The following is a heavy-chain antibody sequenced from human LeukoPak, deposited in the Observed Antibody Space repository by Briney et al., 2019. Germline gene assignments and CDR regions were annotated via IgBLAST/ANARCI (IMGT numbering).Heavy chain of an antibody. Sequence: GASVKVSFKASGYTFIGYYMHWVRQAPGQGLDWMGWINPNSGGTYYAQKFQGRVTMTRDTSISTAYMELNSLRSDDTAVYYCVIFGYGDYGRDENFWGQGTLVTVSS. V-gene: IGHV1-2*02. J-gene: IGHJ4*02. CDR2: INPNSGGT. D-gene: IGHD4-17*01. CDR3: VIFGYGDYGRDENF. CDR1: GYTFIGYY.